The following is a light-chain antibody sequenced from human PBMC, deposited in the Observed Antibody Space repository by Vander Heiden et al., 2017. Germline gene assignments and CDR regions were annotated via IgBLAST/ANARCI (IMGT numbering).Light chain of an antibody. V-gene: IGLV1-44*01. CDR2: SNN. CDR3: AAWDDSLNGGV. CDR1: SSNIGSNT. J-gene: IGLJ3*02. Sequence: QSVLTQPPSASGTPGQRVTISCSGSSSNIGSNTVYWYQQLPGTAPKLLIYSNNKRPSGVPDRFSGSKFGTSASLAISGLQSEEEADYYCAAWDDSLNGGVFGGGTKRTVL.